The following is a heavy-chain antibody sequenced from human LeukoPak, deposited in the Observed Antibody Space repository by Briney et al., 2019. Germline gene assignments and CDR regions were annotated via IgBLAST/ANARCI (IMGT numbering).Heavy chain of an antibody. V-gene: IGHV3-30*07. CDR1: GFTFSSYA. CDR3: AKDLGFWSYNWFDP. Sequence: GGSLRLSCAASGFTFSSYAMHWVRQAPGKGLEWVAVISYDGSNKYYADSVKGRFTISRDNSKNTLYLQMKSLRAEDTAVYYCAKDLGFWSYNWFDPWGQGTLVTASS. J-gene: IGHJ5*02. CDR2: ISYDGSNK. D-gene: IGHD3-10*01.